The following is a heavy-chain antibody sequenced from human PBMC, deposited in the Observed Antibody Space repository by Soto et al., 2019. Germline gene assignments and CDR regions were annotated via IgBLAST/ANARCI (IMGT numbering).Heavy chain of an antibody. D-gene: IGHD6-19*01. CDR2: IHHSGTT. CDR3: AGHIALATMRGVDY. CDR1: GGSISSNW. J-gene: IGHJ4*02. V-gene: IGHV4-4*02. Sequence: QVQLQESGPGLVKPSGTLSLTCSVSGGSISSNWWSWVRQPPGNGLEWIGEIHHSGTTNYNPSLRSRVTISLDKSKNQLSLNLNSVTAADTAFYYCAGHIALATMRGVDYWGQGTLVTVSS.